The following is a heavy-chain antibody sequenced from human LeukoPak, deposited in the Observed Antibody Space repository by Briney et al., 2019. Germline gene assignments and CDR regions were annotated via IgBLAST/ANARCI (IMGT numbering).Heavy chain of an antibody. J-gene: IGHJ4*02. CDR2: IYHTGAT. V-gene: IGHV4-59*12. Sequence: PSETLSLTCTVSGGSIGGDYWTWIRQPPGKGLQYIGYIYHTGATNYNPSLKSRVTISVDTSKNQFSLKLSSVTAADTAVYYCARSSYFPPRTPNYWGQGTLVTVSS. CDR1: GGSIGGDY. CDR3: ARSSYFPPRTPNY. D-gene: IGHD2-21*01.